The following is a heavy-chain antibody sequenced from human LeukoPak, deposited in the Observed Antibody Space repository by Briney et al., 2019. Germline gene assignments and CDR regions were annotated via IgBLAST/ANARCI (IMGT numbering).Heavy chain of an antibody. V-gene: IGHV4-30-2*01. CDR1: GGSISSGGYS. CDR3: SRGLDFRSGYSFDY. CDR2: IYHSGST. D-gene: IGHD3-3*01. J-gene: IGHJ4*02. Sequence: SETLSLTCAVSGGSISSGGYSWSWIRQPPGKGLEWIGYIYHSGSTYYNPSLKSRVTISVDRSKNQFSLKLSSVTAADTAVYYCSRGLDFRSGYSFDYWGQGILVTVSS.